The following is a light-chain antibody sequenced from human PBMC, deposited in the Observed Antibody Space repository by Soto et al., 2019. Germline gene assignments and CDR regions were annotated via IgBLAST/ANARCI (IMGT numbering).Light chain of an antibody. J-gene: IGLJ2*01. CDR2: NDN. V-gene: IGLV1-44*01. CDR1: PSNIGGNA. Sequence: QSVLTQPPSASGTPGQRVTISCSGNPSNIGGNAVNWYQHLPGTAPKLLIYNDNQRPSGVPDRFSGSKTGTSASLAISGLQSEDETDYYCAAWDDSLNGVIFGGGTKLTVL. CDR3: AAWDDSLNGVI.